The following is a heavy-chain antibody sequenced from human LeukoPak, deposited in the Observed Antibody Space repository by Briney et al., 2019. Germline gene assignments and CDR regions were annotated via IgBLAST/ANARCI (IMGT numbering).Heavy chain of an antibody. J-gene: IGHJ4*02. Sequence: GGSLRLSCAASGFTFSSYGMHWVRQAPGKGLEWVAVIWYDGSNKYCADSVKGRFTVSRDNAKNTLYLQVNNLRAEDTAVYYCARGPNSNWSGLDFWGQGTLLTVSS. CDR1: GFTFSSYG. CDR2: IWYDGSNK. D-gene: IGHD6-6*01. CDR3: ARGPNSNWSGLDF. V-gene: IGHV3-33*03.